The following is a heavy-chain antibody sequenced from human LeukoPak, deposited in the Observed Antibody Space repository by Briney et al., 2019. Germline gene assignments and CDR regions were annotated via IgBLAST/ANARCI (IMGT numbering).Heavy chain of an antibody. J-gene: IGHJ6*02. CDR1: GYTFTSYA. CDR2: INAGNGNT. D-gene: IGHD6-13*01. CDR3: ARGTFSSGSWYLPRNYGMDV. V-gene: IGHV1-3*01. Sequence: ASVKVSCKASGYTFTSYAMHWVRQAPGQRLEWMGWINAGNGNTKYSQKFQGRVTITRDTSASTAYMELSSLRSEDTAVYYCARGTFSSGSWYLPRNYGMDVWGQGTTVTVSS.